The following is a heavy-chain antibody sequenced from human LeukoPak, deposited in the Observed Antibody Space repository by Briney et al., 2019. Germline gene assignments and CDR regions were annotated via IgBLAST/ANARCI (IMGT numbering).Heavy chain of an antibody. CDR2: INPNSGGT. V-gene: IGHV1-2*02. D-gene: IGHD3-9*01. Sequence: ASVKVSCKASGYTFTGYYMHWVRQAPGQGLEWMGWINPNSGGTNYAQKFQGRVTMTRDTSISTAYMELSRLRSDDTAVYYFVRKLQRHYDILTGYPIWGQGTLVTVSS. CDR3: VRKLQRHYDILTGYPI. J-gene: IGHJ4*02. CDR1: GYTFTGYY.